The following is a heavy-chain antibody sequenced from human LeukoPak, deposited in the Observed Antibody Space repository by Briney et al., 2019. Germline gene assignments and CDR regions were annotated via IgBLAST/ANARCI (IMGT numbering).Heavy chain of an antibody. CDR3: ARVGRIVGATWEY. CDR2: IIPIFGTA. J-gene: IGHJ4*02. CDR1: GGTFSSYA. Sequence: ASVKVSCKASGGTFSSYAISWVRQAPGQGLEWMGGIIPIFGTANYAQKFQGRVTITADESTSTAYMELSSLRSEDTAVYYCARVGRIVGATWEYWGQGTLVTVSS. D-gene: IGHD1-26*01. V-gene: IGHV1-69*13.